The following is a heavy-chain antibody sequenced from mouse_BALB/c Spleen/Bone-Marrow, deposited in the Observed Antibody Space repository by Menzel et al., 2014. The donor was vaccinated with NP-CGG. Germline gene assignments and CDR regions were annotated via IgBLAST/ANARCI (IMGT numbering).Heavy chain of an antibody. V-gene: IGHV14-3*02. CDR2: IDPAIFT. CDR3: ASYRYGWYFDV. CDR1: GFNIKDTY. Sequence: VHLQQSGAELVKPGASVKLSCTASGFNIKDTYLHWVKQRPEQGLDWIGRIDPAIFTKYDPKFQGKATITADTSSNKAYLRLSSLTSEDTAVYYCASYRYGWYFDVWGAGTTVTVSS. D-gene: IGHD2-14*01. J-gene: IGHJ1*01.